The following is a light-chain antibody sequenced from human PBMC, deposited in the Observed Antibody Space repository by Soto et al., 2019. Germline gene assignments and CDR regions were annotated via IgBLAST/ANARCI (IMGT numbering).Light chain of an antibody. CDR1: QSVDSN. Sequence: EIVMTQSPATLSVSPGDGATLSCRASQSVDSNLAWYQQKPGQTPRLLIYGASTRPNGIPARFSGSGSGTEFTLTIISQQSEDSAVYYCQKYNDWPLTFGGGTKVEIK. V-gene: IGKV3D-15*01. J-gene: IGKJ4*01. CDR3: QKYNDWPLT. CDR2: GAS.